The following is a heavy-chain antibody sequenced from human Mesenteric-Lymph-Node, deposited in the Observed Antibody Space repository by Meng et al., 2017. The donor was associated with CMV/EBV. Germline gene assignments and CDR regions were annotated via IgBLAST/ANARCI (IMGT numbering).Heavy chain of an antibody. CDR2: INPSGGST. J-gene: IGHJ6*02. Sequence: ASVKVSCKASGYIFTSYNMHWVRQAPGQGLQWMGIINPSGGSTTYTQKFQGRVTMTRDTSTSTVYMEVSSLRSEDTAVYYCARGGTGGYNYEHGMDVWGQGTAVTVSS. CDR3: ARGGTGGYNYEHGMDV. CDR1: GYIFTSYN. D-gene: IGHD3-22*01. V-gene: IGHV1-46*01.